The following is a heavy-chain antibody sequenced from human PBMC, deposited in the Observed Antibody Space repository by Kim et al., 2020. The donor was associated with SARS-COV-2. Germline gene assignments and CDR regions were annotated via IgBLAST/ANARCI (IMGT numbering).Heavy chain of an antibody. Sequence: GGSLRLSCAVSGFTVSADHMSWVRQAPGKGLEWVSLIFSDRRTFYADSVKGRFTISRDDSRNTVYLEMNSLRPEDTAAYYCARHDWFDPWGHGTQVTVSS. CDR3: ARHDWFDP. V-gene: IGHV3-53*01. J-gene: IGHJ5*02. CDR2: IFSDRRT. CDR1: GFTVSADH.